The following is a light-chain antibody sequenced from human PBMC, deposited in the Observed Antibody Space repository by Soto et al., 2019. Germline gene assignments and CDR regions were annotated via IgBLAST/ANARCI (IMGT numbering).Light chain of an antibody. V-gene: IGKV3-15*01. J-gene: IGKJ1*01. Sequence: EIVMTQSPATLSVSPGERATLSCRASQSVSSNLAWYQQKPGQATTLLIYGASTRATGTPARFSGSGSGTAFTITISSLQSEDFAVYYCQQYNNWPAWTFGQGTKVEIK. CDR2: GAS. CDR1: QSVSSN. CDR3: QQYNNWPAWT.